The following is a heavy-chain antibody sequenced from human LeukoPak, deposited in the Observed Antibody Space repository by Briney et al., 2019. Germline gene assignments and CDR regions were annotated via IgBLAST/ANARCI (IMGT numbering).Heavy chain of an antibody. Sequence: SETLSLTCTVSGGSISSYYWSWIRQPAGKGLEWIGRIYTSGSTNYKHCLRGRVTMSVDTSKKQFSLKLSSVTATDTAGYYCARSFSYIDDWRQGTLVTVSS. CDR3: ARSFSYIDD. V-gene: IGHV4-4*07. CDR2: IYTSGST. J-gene: IGHJ4*02. CDR1: GGSISSYY.